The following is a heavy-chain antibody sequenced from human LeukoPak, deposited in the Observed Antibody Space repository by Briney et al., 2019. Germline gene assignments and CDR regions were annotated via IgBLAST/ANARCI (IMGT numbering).Heavy chain of an antibody. CDR1: GGSISSYY. Sequence: PSETLSLTCTVSGGSISSYYWSWIRQPPGKGLGWIGYIYYSGSTNYNPSLKSRVTISVDTSKNQFSLKLSSVTAADTAVYYCARDHQGGYNNYFDYWGQGTLVTVSS. D-gene: IGHD5-24*01. CDR3: ARDHQGGYNNYFDY. V-gene: IGHV4-59*01. CDR2: IYYSGST. J-gene: IGHJ4*02.